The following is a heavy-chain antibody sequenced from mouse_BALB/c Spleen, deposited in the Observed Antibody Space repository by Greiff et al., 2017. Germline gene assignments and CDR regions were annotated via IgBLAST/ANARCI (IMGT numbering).Heavy chain of an antibody. Sequence: QVQLQQSGPGLVQPSQSLSITCTVSGFSLTSYGVHWVRQSPGKGLEWLGVIWSGGSTDYNAAFISRLSISKDNSKSQVFFKMNSLQANDTAIYYCARGGLRRGIDYWGQGTTLTVSS. J-gene: IGHJ2*01. V-gene: IGHV2-2*02. CDR2: IWSGGST. D-gene: IGHD2-4*01. CDR3: ARGGLRRGIDY. CDR1: GFSLTSYG.